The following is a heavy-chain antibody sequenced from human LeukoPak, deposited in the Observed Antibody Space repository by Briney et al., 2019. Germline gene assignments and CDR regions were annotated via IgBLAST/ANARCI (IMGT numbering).Heavy chain of an antibody. CDR1: GFTFSSYS. CDR2: ISSSSSTI. CDR3: ARTYYSPSVRFDP. J-gene: IGHJ5*02. V-gene: IGHV3-48*04. D-gene: IGHD3-10*01. Sequence: GGSLRPSCAASGFTFSSYSMNWVRQAPGKGLEWVSYISSSSSTIYYADSVKGRFTISRDNAKNSLYLQMNSLRAEDTAVYYCARTYYSPSVRFDPWGQGTLVTVSS.